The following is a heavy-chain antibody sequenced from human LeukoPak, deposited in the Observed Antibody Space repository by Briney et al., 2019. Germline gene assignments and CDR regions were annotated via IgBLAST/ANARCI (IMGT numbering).Heavy chain of an antibody. J-gene: IGHJ4*02. Sequence: SQTLSLTCSVSGASISSGLYYWNWIRQPPGKGLEWIGYIYYSGSTNYNPSLKSRVTISVETSKNEFSLKLRSVTAADTAVYYCARVTGYRIEDYFDYWGQGTLVTVSS. CDR1: GASISSGLYY. D-gene: IGHD6-13*01. CDR3: ARVTGYRIEDYFDY. V-gene: IGHV4-61*01. CDR2: IYYSGST.